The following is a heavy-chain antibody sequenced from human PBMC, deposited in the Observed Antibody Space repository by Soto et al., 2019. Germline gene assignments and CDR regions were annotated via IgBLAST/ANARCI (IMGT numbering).Heavy chain of an antibody. D-gene: IGHD2-2*01. CDR3: ARFVRHQLPTIDF. CDR2: MNPESGNI. Sequence: ASVKVSCKASGYTFTRYYINWVRQATGQGLEWMGWMNPESGNIGYAQKFQGRVTMTRNTSISTAYMDLIGLRSDDTAVYYCARFVRHQLPTIDFWGQGTLVTVSS. CDR1: GYTFTRYY. J-gene: IGHJ4*02. V-gene: IGHV1-8*01.